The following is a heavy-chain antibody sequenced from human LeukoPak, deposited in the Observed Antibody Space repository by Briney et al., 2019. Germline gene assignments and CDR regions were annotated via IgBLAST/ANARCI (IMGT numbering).Heavy chain of an antibody. CDR2: IYYSGST. D-gene: IGHD3-10*01. CDR3: ARGRWFGGKFDH. V-gene: IGHV4-59*12. CDR1: GGSISSYY. Sequence: SETLSLTCTVSGGSISSYYWSWIRQPPGKGLEWIGYIYYSGSTNYNPSLKSRVTISVDTSKNQFSLKLSSVTAADTAVYYCARGRWFGGKFDHWGQGTLVTVSS. J-gene: IGHJ4*02.